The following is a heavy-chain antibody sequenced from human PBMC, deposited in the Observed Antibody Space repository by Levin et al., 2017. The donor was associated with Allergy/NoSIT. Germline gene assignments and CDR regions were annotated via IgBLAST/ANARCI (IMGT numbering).Heavy chain of an antibody. CDR1: GFTFSSYA. Sequence: GGSLRLSCAASGFTFSSYAMSWVRQAPGKGLEWVSAISGSGGSTYYADSVKGRFTISRDNSKNTLYLQMNSLRAEDTAVYYCAKVGIAAGNRAILGYFDYWGQGTLVTVSS. CDR2: ISGSGGST. CDR3: AKVGIAAGNRAILGYFDY. V-gene: IGHV3-23*01. D-gene: IGHD6-13*01. J-gene: IGHJ4*02.